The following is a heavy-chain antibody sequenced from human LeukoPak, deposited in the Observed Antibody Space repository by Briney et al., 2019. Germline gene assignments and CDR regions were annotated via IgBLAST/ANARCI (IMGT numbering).Heavy chain of an antibody. D-gene: IGHD2-21*02. J-gene: IGHJ4*02. V-gene: IGHV1-46*01. CDR3: ARGRWPGGGDWSVDY. CDR2: LNPIGGST. Sequence: ASVKVSCKSSGYTFTSYYMHWVRQAPGQGLEWMGLLNPIGGSTSYAQKFQGRVIMTRDTSTNTVYMELSSLRSEDTALYYCARGRWPGGGDWSVDYWGQGTLVSVSS. CDR1: GYTFTSYY.